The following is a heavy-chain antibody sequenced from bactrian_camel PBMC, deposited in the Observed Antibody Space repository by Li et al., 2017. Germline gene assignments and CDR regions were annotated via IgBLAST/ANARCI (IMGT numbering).Heavy chain of an antibody. CDR3: AADPIWGAPEAEMFSCDGRGFGY. CDR1: GGTTSGLTIRE. J-gene: IGHJ6*01. D-gene: IGHD5*01. V-gene: IGHV3S53*01. CDR2: IESDGST. Sequence: HVQLVESGGGSMQAGESLKLSCAASGGTTSGLTIREVCMGWFRQIPDKEREGVAGIESDGSTSYADSVKGRFTVSQDSAKNILYLQMNSLKPEDTAMYYCAADPIWGAPEAEMFSCDGRGFGYWGQGTQVTVSS.